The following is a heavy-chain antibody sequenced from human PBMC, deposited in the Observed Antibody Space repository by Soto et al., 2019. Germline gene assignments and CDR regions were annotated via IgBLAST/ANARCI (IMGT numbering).Heavy chain of an antibody. CDR3: ARDVFGNSTRFYWFDP. V-gene: IGHV4-34*01. Sequence: PSETLSLTCAVYGGSFSGYYWSWIRQSPGKGLEYIGEIDPSGSTNYNPSPKSRVTILIDTSKNQFSLKLHSVTAADTAVYYCARDVFGNSTRFYWFDPWGKGTLATVSS. CDR2: IDPSGST. D-gene: IGHD5-18*01. CDR1: GGSFSGYY. J-gene: IGHJ5*02.